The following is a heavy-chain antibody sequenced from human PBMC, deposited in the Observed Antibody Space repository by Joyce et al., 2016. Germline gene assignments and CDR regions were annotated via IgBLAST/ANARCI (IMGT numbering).Heavy chain of an antibody. J-gene: IGHJ4*02. Sequence: VKKPGAPVKVSCKPSGYTFTSFGISWVRQAPVEGLEWMGWISADNVHTQYPQNRQGRVTMTTDPSTGTAYMELRSLRSDDTAVYYCARDGGNYDFWSGYYTEGYFDYWGQGTLVTVSS. CDR1: GYTFTSFG. D-gene: IGHD3-3*01. CDR3: ARDGGNYDFWSGYYTEGYFDY. CDR2: ISADNVHT. V-gene: IGHV1-18*01.